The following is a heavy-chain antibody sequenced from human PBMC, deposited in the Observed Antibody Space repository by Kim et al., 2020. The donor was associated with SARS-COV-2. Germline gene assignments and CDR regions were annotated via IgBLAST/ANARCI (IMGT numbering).Heavy chain of an antibody. CDR1: GFTFDDYA. Sequence: GGSLRLSCAASGFTFDDYAMHWVRQAPGKGLEWVSGISWNSGSIGYEDSVKGRFTISRDNAKNSLYLQMNSLRAEDTALYYCAKDMLMWAAAAPDGSYYYGMDVWGQGTTVTVSS. CDR3: AKDMLMWAAAAPDGSYYYGMDV. CDR2: ISWNSGSI. J-gene: IGHJ6*02. D-gene: IGHD6-13*01. V-gene: IGHV3-9*01.